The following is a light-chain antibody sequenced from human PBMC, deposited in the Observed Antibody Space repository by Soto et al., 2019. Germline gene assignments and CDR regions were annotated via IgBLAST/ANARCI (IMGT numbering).Light chain of an antibody. V-gene: IGLV2-23*02. CDR2: EFS. CDR1: SSDVGSYNL. CDR3: CSYARSNTPLYV. Sequence: QSALTQPASVSGSPGQSITVSCTGTSSDVGSYNLVSWYQQHPGKAPKLMFYEFSKRPSEIYNRFSDSKYRNPASMTISGLQAADEADYCCCSYARSNTPLYVFGIETKLNAL. J-gene: IGLJ1*01.